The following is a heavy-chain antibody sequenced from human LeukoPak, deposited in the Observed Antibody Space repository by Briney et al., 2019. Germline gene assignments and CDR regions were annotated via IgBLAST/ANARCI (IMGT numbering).Heavy chain of an antibody. CDR1: GGTFSSYS. D-gene: IGHD3-10*01. J-gene: IGHJ6*02. CDR3: ARPSVTMVRGVNGGYYYYGMDV. Sequence: GASVKVSCKASGGTFSSYSISWVRQAPGQGLEWMGRIIPIIGIANYAQKFQGRVTITADKSTSTAYMELSSLRSEDTVVYYCARPSVTMVRGVNGGYYYYGMDVWGQGTTVTVSS. V-gene: IGHV1-69*02. CDR2: IIPIIGIA.